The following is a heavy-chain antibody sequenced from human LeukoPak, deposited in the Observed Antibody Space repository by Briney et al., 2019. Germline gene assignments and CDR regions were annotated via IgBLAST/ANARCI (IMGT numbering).Heavy chain of an antibody. J-gene: IGHJ3*02. CDR2: IYYSGST. Sequence: SQTLSLTCTVSGGSISSGDYYWSWIRQPPGKGLEWIGYIYYSGSTYYNPSLKSRVTISVDTSKNQFSLKLSSVTAADTAVYYCARSTGIAARRRYGGAFDIWGQGTMVTVSS. CDR1: GGSISSGDYY. CDR3: ARSTGIAARRRYGGAFDI. D-gene: IGHD6-6*01. V-gene: IGHV4-30-4*08.